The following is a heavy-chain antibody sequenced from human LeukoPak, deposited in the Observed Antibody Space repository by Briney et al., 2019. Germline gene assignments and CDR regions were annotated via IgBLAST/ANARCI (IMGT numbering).Heavy chain of an antibody. J-gene: IGHJ6*03. CDR2: IYSCGST. CDR3: ASTRYYYYYYMDV. Sequence: GGSLRLSCAASGFTVSSNYMSWVRQAPGKGLEWVSVIYSCGSTYYADSVKGRFTISRDNSKNTLYLQMNSLRAEDTAVYYCASTRYYYYYYMDVWGKGTTVTVSS. V-gene: IGHV3-53*01. CDR1: GFTVSSNY.